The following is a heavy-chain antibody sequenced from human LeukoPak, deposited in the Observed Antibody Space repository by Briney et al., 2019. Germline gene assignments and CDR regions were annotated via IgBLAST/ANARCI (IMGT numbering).Heavy chain of an antibody. CDR2: IYSGGST. CDR1: GFTVSSNY. J-gene: IGHJ4*02. V-gene: IGHV3-53*01. CDR3: ARGYGDYDILTGYDY. Sequence: GGSLRLSCAASGFTVSSNYMSWVRRAPGKGLEWVSVIYSGGSTYYADSVKGRFTISRDNSKNTLYLQMNSLRAEDTAVYYCARGYGDYDILTGYDYWGQGTLVTVSS. D-gene: IGHD3-9*01.